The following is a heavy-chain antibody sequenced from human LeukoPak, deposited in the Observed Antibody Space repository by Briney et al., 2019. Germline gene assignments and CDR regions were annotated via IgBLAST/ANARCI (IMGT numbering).Heavy chain of an antibody. J-gene: IGHJ5*02. V-gene: IGHV1-18*01. CDR2: ISAYNGNT. CDR3: ARVAAYGSSYWFDP. D-gene: IGHD6-13*01. Sequence: ASVKVSCKASGYTFTSYGISWVRQAPGQGLEWMGWISAYNGNTNYAQKFQGRVTMTRDTSISTAYMELSRLRSDDTAVYYCARVAAYGSSYWFDPWGQGTLVTVSS. CDR1: GYTFTSYG.